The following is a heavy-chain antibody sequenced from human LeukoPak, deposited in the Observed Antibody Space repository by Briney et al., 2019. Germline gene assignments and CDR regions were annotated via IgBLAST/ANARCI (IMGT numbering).Heavy chain of an antibody. CDR2: ITSSSSYI. CDR3: ARVLHKRNYDSSVYYGY. D-gene: IGHD3-22*01. J-gene: IGHJ4*02. Sequence: GGSLRLSCAASGFTFSSYTMNWVRQAPGKGLEWVSSITSSSSYIYYADSVKGRFTISRDNAKNSLYLQMNSLRAEDTAVYYCARVLHKRNYDSSVYYGYWGQGTLVTVSS. V-gene: IGHV3-21*01. CDR1: GFTFSSYT.